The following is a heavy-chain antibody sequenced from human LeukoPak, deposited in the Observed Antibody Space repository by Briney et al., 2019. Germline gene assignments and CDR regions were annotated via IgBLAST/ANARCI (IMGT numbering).Heavy chain of an antibody. Sequence: SETLSLTCAVSGESFSGHYWSWIRQTPGKGLEWIGEVNHSGSTNYNPSLKSRVTISIDTSKNQFSLKLSSVTAADTAVYYCARRPYYYDSSGYRDYWGQGTLVTVSS. CDR3: ARRPYYYDSSGYRDY. CDR1: GESFSGHY. V-gene: IGHV4-34*01. D-gene: IGHD3-22*01. J-gene: IGHJ4*02. CDR2: VNHSGST.